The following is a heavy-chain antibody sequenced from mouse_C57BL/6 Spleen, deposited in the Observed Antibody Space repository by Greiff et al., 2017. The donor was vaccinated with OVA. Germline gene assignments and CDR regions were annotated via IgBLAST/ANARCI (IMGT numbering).Heavy chain of an antibody. V-gene: IGHV1-50*01. D-gene: IGHD2-1*01. CDR2: IDPSDSYT. CDR1: GYTFTSYW. CDR3: ARGADGNYYYAMDY. Sequence: QVQLQQPGAELVKPGASVKLSCKASGYTFTSYWMQWVKQRPGQGLEWIGEIDPSDSYTNYNQKFKGKATLTVDTSSSTAYMQLSSLTSEDSAVYYCARGADGNYYYAMDYWGQGTSVTVSS. J-gene: IGHJ4*01.